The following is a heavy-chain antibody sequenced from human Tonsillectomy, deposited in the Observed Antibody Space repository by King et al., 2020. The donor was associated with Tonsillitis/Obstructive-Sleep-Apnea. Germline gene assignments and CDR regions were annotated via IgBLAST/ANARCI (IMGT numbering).Heavy chain of an antibody. CDR2: IYPLDSDT. Sequence: QLVQSGAEVKKPGESLRISCKGSGYTFTAFWIGWVRQMPGKGLEWMGLIYPLDSDTTYSPSFQGQVTISADESINTAYLQWSSLQASDTAMYYCVGLPEGGRRNALHYWGQGTLVTVSS. D-gene: IGHD1-14*01. J-gene: IGHJ4*02. CDR3: VGLPEGGRRNALHY. CDR1: GYTFTAFW. V-gene: IGHV5-51*01.